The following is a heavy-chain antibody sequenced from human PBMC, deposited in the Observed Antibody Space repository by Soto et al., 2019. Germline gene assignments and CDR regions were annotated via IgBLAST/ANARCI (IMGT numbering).Heavy chain of an antibody. CDR3: ARAGLLGIVQIKDAFDI. D-gene: IGHD2-21*01. CDR1: GFTFSSYA. J-gene: IGHJ3*02. V-gene: IGHV3-30-3*01. Sequence: QVQLVESGGGVVQPGRSLRLSCAASGFTFSSYAMHWVRQAPGKGLEWVAVISYDGSNKYYADSEKGRFTISRDNSKNTLYLQMNSLRAEDTAVYYCARAGLLGIVQIKDAFDIWGQGTMVTVSS. CDR2: ISYDGSNK.